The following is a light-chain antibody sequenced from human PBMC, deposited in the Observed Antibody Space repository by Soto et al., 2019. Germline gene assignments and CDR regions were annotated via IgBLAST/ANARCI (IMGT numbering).Light chain of an antibody. J-gene: IGKJ1*01. CDR1: QSIFYSSSNKNY. Sequence: DIVMTQSPDSLAVSLGERATINCKSSQSIFYSSSNKNYLAWYQQKPGQPPNLLIYWASTRESGVPDRFSGSGSGTDFPLTISSLQAEDVAFYYCQQYYNTPPTFGQGTKVEI. CDR2: WAS. CDR3: QQYYNTPPT. V-gene: IGKV4-1*01.